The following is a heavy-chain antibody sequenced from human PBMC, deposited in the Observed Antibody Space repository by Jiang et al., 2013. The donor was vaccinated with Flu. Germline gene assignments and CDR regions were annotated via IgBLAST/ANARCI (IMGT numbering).Heavy chain of an antibody. J-gene: IGHJ4*02. D-gene: IGHD3-3*01. CDR1: GGSISSYY. CDR2: IYYSGST. CDR3: ARDRTMTLDY. Sequence: PGLVKPSETLSLTCTVSGGSISSYYWSWIRQPPGKGLEWIGYIYYSGSTNYNPSLKSRVTISVDTSKNQFSLKLSSVTAADTAVYYCARDRTMTLDYWGQGTLVTVSS. V-gene: IGHV4-59*01.